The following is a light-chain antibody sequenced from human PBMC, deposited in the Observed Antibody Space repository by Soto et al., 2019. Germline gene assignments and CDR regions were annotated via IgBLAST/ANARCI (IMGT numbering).Light chain of an antibody. Sequence: QSVLTQPPSASGSPGQSVTISCTGTSSDVGGYNYVSWYQQHPGKAPKLMIYEVSERPSGVPDRFSGSKSSSTASLTVSGLQAEDEADYYCSSYAGSNNFVFGTGTKLTVL. V-gene: IGLV2-8*01. CDR1: SSDVGGYNY. CDR2: EVS. J-gene: IGLJ1*01. CDR3: SSYAGSNNFV.